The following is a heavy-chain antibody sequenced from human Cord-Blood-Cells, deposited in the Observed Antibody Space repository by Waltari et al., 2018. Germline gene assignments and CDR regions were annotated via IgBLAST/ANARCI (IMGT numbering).Heavy chain of an antibody. CDR3: ARSAAAGNGIVGAFDI. CDR2: ISAYNGNT. CDR1: GSTFTSYG. D-gene: IGHD6-13*01. J-gene: IGHJ3*02. Sequence: QVQLVQSGAEVKKPGASVKVSCKASGSTFTSYGTSWGRQAPGQGLEWMGWISAYNGNTNYAQKLQGRVTMTTDTSTSTAYMELRSLRSDDTAVYYCARSAAAGNGIVGAFDIWGQGTMVTVSS. V-gene: IGHV1-18*01.